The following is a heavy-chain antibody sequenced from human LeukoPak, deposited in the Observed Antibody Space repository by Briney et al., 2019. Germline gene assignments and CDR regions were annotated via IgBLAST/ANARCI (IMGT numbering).Heavy chain of an antibody. CDR3: AKDPHIAARPVADYFDY. V-gene: IGHV3-23*01. CDR1: GFTFSSYA. D-gene: IGHD6-6*01. Sequence: GGSLRLSCAASGFTFSSYAMSWVRQAPGKGLEWVAAFSGSGGSTYYADSVKGRFTISRDNSKNTLYLQMNSLRAEDTAVYYCAKDPHIAARPVADYFDYWGQGTLVTVSS. CDR2: FSGSGGST. J-gene: IGHJ4*02.